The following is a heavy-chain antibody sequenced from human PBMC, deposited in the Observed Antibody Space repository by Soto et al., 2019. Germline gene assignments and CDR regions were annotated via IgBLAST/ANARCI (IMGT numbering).Heavy chain of an antibody. D-gene: IGHD6-13*01. Sequence: GGSLRLSCAASGFTFSSYWMHWVRQAPGKGLVWVSSINSDGSSTSYADSVKGRFTISRDNAKNTLYLQMNSLRAEDTAVYYCARRRDPSRAERRNDAFDIWGQGTMVTVSS. J-gene: IGHJ3*02. CDR2: INSDGSST. CDR3: ARRRDPSRAERRNDAFDI. V-gene: IGHV3-74*01. CDR1: GFTFSSYW.